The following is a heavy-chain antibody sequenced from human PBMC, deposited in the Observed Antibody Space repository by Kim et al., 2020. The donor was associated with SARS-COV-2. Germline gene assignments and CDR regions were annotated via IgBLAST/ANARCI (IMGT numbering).Heavy chain of an antibody. J-gene: IGHJ2*01. D-gene: IGHD3-10*01. CDR2: IIPIFGTA. Sequence: SVKVSCKASGVTFSSYAISWVRQAPGQGLEWMGGIIPIFGTANYAQKFQGRVTITADESTSTAYMELSSLRSEDTAVYYCARVGGSGSTWYFDLWGRGTLVTVSS. CDR1: GVTFSSYA. V-gene: IGHV1-69*13. CDR3: ARVGGSGSTWYFDL.